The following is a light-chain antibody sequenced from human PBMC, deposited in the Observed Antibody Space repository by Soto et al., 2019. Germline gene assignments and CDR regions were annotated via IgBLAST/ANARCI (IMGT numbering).Light chain of an antibody. CDR1: SSDVGSYNL. CDR3: CSYAGSYV. Sequence: QSALTQPASVSGSPGQSITISCTGTSSDVGSYNLVSWYQQHPGKAPKLMIYEGSKRPSGVSNRFSGSKSGNTASLTISGLQAEDEADYYCCSYAGSYVFXTGTKV. CDR2: EGS. J-gene: IGLJ1*01. V-gene: IGLV2-23*01.